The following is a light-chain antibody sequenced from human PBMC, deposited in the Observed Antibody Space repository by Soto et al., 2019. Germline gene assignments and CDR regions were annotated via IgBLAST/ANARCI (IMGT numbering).Light chain of an antibody. CDR2: KAS. J-gene: IGKJ2*01. CDR3: QQYNRYYT. V-gene: IGKV1-5*03. Sequence: DIPMTQSPSTLSASVGDRVTITCRASQSISSWLAWYQQKPGKAPKLLIYKASSLESGVPSRFSGSGSGTEFTLTISSLQPDDFATYYCQQYNRYYTFGQGTKLEI. CDR1: QSISSW.